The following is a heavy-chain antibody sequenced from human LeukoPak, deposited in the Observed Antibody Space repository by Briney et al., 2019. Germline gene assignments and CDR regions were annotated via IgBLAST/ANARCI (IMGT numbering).Heavy chain of an antibody. CDR3: ARDAQYCSNGVCENWFDP. J-gene: IGHJ5*02. CDR1: GGSISSSSYY. Sequence: KPSETLSLTCTVSGGSISSSSYYWGWIRQPPGKGLEWIGSIYYSGSTYYNPSLESRVTISVDRSKNQFSLKLSSVTAADTAVYYCARDAQYCSNGVCENWFDPWGQGTLVTVSS. V-gene: IGHV4-39*07. D-gene: IGHD2-8*01. CDR2: IYYSGST.